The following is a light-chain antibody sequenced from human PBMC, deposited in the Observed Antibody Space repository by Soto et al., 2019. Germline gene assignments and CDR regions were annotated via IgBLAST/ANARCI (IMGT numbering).Light chain of an antibody. CDR1: QSVSSN. Sequence: EIVMTQSPATLSVSPGERATLSCRASQSVSSNLAWYQQKPGQAPRLLIYGASTRATDVPARFSGSGSGTEFTLTISSLQSEDFAVYYCQQYDTSPYTFGQGTRLEIK. J-gene: IGKJ5*01. V-gene: IGKV3-15*01. CDR2: GAS. CDR3: QQYDTSPYT.